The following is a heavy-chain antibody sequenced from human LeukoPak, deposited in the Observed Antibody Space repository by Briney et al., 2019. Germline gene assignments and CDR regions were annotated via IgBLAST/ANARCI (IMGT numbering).Heavy chain of an antibody. Sequence: ASVKVSCKVSGYTLTELSMHWVRQAPGQGLEWMGGIIPIFGTANYAQKFQGRVTITADESTSTAYMELSSLRSEDTAVYYCARDGYYDFWSGYYPYYFDYWGQGTLVTVSS. CDR1: GYTLTELS. CDR3: ARDGYYDFWSGYYPYYFDY. D-gene: IGHD3-3*01. CDR2: IIPIFGTA. J-gene: IGHJ4*02. V-gene: IGHV1-69*13.